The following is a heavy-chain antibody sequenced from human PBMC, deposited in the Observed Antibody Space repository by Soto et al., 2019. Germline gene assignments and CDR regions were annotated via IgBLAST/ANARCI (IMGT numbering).Heavy chain of an antibody. CDR1: GFTISDYY. CDR3: ARGAAMAYGMDA. V-gene: IGHV3-11*01. J-gene: IGHJ6*02. Sequence: QVQLVESGGGLVKPGGSLRLSCAASGFTISDYYMSWIRQAPGKGLEWVSYISSSGSTIFYADSVKGRFTISRDNAKNSLYRQMSSRRAEDTAVYYCARGAAMAYGMDAWGQGTTVTVSS. CDR2: ISSSGSTI. D-gene: IGHD5-18*01.